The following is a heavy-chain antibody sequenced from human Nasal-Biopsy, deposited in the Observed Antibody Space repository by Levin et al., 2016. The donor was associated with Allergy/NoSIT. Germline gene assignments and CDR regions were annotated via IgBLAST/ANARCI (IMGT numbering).Heavy chain of an antibody. V-gene: IGHV3-30*02. CDR3: ARGTVKVSAATLYFYRFYYMAV. CDR1: GFFVDDYA. Sequence: GESLKISCVVSGFFVDDYAMHWVRQFPGRGLEWVASVWFTDWHTFYGDSVKGRFTISRDQAKDTVFLDMKGLGPEDTAVYYCARGTVKVSAATLYFYRFYYMAVWGRGTTVSVSS. CDR2: VWFTDWHT. D-gene: IGHD2-15*01. J-gene: IGHJ6*03.